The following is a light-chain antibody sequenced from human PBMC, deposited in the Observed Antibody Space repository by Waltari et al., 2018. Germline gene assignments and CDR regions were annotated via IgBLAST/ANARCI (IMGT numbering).Light chain of an antibody. V-gene: IGLV2-23*02. J-gene: IGLJ3*02. CDR3: YSYAGSYTWV. CDR1: SSDVGNPNL. Sequence: QSALTQPASVSGSPGQSITISYPGTSSDVGNPNLVSWYQQHPGKAPKLMIYEVNKRPSGVSNRFSGSKSGNTASLTISGLQAEDEADYYCYSYAGSYTWVFGGGTKLTVL. CDR2: EVN.